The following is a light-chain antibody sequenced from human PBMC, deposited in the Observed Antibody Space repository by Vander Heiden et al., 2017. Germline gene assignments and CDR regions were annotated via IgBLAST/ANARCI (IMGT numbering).Light chain of an antibody. J-gene: IGKJ1*01. CDR2: AAS. CDR1: QGISSY. Sequence: IRFTQSPSSFSASTGDRVTITCRASQGISSYLAWYQQKPGKAPKLLIYAASTLQSGVPSRFSGSGSGTDFTLTISCLQSEDFATYYCQQDDSYPPAFGQGTKVEIK. CDR3: QQDDSYPPA. V-gene: IGKV1-8*01.